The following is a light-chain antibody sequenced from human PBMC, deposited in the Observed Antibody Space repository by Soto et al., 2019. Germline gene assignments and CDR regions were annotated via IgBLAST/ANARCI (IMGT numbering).Light chain of an antibody. Sequence: EIVLTQSPGTLSLSPGERATLSCRTSQSISSTYLAWYQQKPGQAPRLLIYGTYSRATGIPDRFSGSGSGRDFTLTISILDPEDFAVYYCQQYGTSLPVYTFGQGTKLEIK. CDR2: GTY. CDR1: QSISSTY. CDR3: QQYGTSLPVYT. V-gene: IGKV3-20*01. J-gene: IGKJ2*01.